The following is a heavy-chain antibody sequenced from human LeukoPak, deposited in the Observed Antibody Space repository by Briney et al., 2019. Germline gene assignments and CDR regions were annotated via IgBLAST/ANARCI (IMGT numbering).Heavy chain of an antibody. CDR2: INHSGST. J-gene: IGHJ4*02. Sequence: PSETLSLTCAVYGGSFSGYYWSWIRQPPGKGLEWIGDINHSGSTNYNPSLKSRVTISVDTSKNQFSLKLSSVAAADTAVYYCVRAGDAVAVFDYWGQGTLVTVSS. CDR1: GGSFSGYY. V-gene: IGHV4-34*01. D-gene: IGHD6-19*01. CDR3: VRAGDAVAVFDY.